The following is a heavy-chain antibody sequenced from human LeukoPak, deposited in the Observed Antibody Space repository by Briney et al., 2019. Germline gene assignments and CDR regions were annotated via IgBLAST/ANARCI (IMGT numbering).Heavy chain of an antibody. D-gene: IGHD6-6*01. CDR3: ARVKRRMGSSSGDYSSY. CDR2: INHSGST. CDR1: GGPFSGYY. J-gene: IGHJ4*02. Sequence: PSETPSVTCAVYGGPFSGYYWSWIRQPPGKGLEWIGEINHSGSTNYNPSLKSRVTISVDTSKNQFSLKLTSVTAADTAVYYCARVKRRMGSSSGDYSSYWGQGALVTVSS. V-gene: IGHV4-34*01.